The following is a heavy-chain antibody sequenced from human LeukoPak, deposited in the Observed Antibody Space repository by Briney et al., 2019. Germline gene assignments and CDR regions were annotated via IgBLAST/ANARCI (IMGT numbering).Heavy chain of an antibody. Sequence: SETLSLTYTVSGGSISSGGYYWSWIRQHPGKGLEWIGYIYYSGSTYYNPSLKSRVTISVDTSKNQFSLKLSSVTAADTAVYYCARGVLITGTIDYWGQGTLVTVSS. J-gene: IGHJ4*02. CDR3: ARGVLITGTIDY. V-gene: IGHV4-31*03. CDR2: IYYSGST. D-gene: IGHD1-20*01. CDR1: GGSISSGGYY.